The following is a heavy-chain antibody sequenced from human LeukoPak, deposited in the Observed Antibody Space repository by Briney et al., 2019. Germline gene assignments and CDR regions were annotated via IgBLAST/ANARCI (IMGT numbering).Heavy chain of an antibody. D-gene: IGHD4-17*01. CDR2: ISSDSSYI. J-gene: IGHJ4*02. V-gene: IGHV3-21*01. CDR3: VRGSYGAYDY. CDR1: GFNFNTYT. Sequence: GGSLRLSCAASGFNFNTYTMNWVRQAPGKGLEWVSSISSDSSYIYYADAVHGRFTVSRDNAKSSLYLQMNSLRAEDTAVYYCVRGSYGAYDYWGQGSLVTVSS.